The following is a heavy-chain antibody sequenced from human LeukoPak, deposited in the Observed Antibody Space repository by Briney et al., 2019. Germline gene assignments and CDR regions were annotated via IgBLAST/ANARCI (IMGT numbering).Heavy chain of an antibody. CDR2: ISWDGGST. CDR3: AKVGGYNSLDY. V-gene: IGHV3-43*01. J-gene: IGHJ4*02. Sequence: GGSLRLSCAASGFTFDDYTMHWVRQAPGKGLEWVSLISWDGGSTYYADSVKGRFTISRDNSKNTLYLQMNSLRAEDTAVYYCAKVGGYNSLDYWGQGTLVTVSS. CDR1: GFTFDDYT. D-gene: IGHD5-24*01.